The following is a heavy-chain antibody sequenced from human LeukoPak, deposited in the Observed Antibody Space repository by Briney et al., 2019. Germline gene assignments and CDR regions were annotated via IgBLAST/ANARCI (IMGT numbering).Heavy chain of an antibody. D-gene: IGHD3-22*01. Sequence: GRSLRLSCAASGFTFSSYAMHWVRQAPGKGLEWVAVISYDGSNKYYADSVKGRFTISRDNSKNTLYLQMNSLRAEDTAVYYCARDYYDSSGSRFDPWGQGTLVTVSS. CDR3: ARDYYDSSGSRFDP. V-gene: IGHV3-30*04. CDR2: ISYDGSNK. CDR1: GFTFSSYA. J-gene: IGHJ5*02.